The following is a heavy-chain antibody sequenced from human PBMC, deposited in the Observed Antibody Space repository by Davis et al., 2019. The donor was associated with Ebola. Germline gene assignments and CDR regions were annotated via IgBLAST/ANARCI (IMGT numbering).Heavy chain of an antibody. Sequence: MPSETLSLTCTVSGGSISSSSYYWGWIRQPPGKGLEWIGSIYYSGSTYYNPSLKSRVTISVDTSKNQFSLKLSSVTAADTAVYYCARVPCSSTSCYTGRWFDPWGQGTLVTVSS. V-gene: IGHV4-39*07. CDR2: IYYSGST. CDR1: GGSISSSSYY. D-gene: IGHD2-2*02. CDR3: ARVPCSSTSCYTGRWFDP. J-gene: IGHJ5*02.